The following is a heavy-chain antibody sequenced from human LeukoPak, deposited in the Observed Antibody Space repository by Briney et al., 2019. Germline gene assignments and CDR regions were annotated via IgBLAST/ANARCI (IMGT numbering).Heavy chain of an antibody. Sequence: GGSLRLSCAASGFIFSSYEMNWVRQAPGKGVEGVSYISSAGPSIFYADSVKGRFTISRDNAKNSLYLQMNSLRAEDTAVYFCAREGIVVADDAFDIWGQGTMVTVSS. CDR1: GFIFSSYE. D-gene: IGHD6-19*01. CDR2: ISSAGPSI. CDR3: AREGIVVADDAFDI. V-gene: IGHV3-48*03. J-gene: IGHJ3*02.